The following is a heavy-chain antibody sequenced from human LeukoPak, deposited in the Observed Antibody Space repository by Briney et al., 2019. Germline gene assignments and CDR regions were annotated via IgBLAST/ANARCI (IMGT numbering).Heavy chain of an antibody. V-gene: IGHV1-69*01. Sequence: ASVKVSCKASGGTFSSYAISWVRQAPGQGLEWMGGIIPIFGTANYAQKFQGRVTITADESTSTACMELSSLRSEDTAVYYCAREGDCSGGSCPYWYFDLWGRGTLVTVSS. D-gene: IGHD2-15*01. CDR2: IIPIFGTA. CDR1: GGTFSSYA. J-gene: IGHJ2*01. CDR3: AREGDCSGGSCPYWYFDL.